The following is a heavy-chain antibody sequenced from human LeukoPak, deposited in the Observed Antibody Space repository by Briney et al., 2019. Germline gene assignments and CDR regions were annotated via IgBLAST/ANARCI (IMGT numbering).Heavy chain of an antibody. CDR3: AKLPRTYYYDSSGPYRLYYFDY. D-gene: IGHD3-22*01. Sequence: PGGSLRLSCAASGFTFSSYGMSWVRQAPGKGLEWVSAISGSGGSTYYADSVKGRFTISRDNSKNTLYLQMNSLRAEDTAVYYCAKLPRTYYYDSSGPYRLYYFDYWGQGTLVTVSS. J-gene: IGHJ4*02. CDR2: ISGSGGST. CDR1: GFTFSSYG. V-gene: IGHV3-23*01.